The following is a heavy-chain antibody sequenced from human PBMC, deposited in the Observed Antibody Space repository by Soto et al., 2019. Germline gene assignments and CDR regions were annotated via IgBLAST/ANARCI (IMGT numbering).Heavy chain of an antibody. V-gene: IGHV3-21*01. Sequence: PAWSLRLSCADSGFTFSSYSMNWILQAPGKGLEWVSSISSSSSYIYYADSVKGRFTISRDNAKNSLYLQMNSLRAEDTAVYYCARDPEIPYSSSSGFDYWGQGTLVTVSS. J-gene: IGHJ4*02. CDR2: ISSSSSYI. D-gene: IGHD6-6*01. CDR1: GFTFSSYS. CDR3: ARDPEIPYSSSSGFDY.